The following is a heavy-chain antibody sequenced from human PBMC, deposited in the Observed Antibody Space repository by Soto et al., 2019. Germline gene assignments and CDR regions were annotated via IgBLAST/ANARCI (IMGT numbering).Heavy chain of an antibody. Sequence: PGESLKISCQGSGFSFTNYWISWVRQMPGKGLEWMGNIYPVDSDTSYSPSFQGHVTFSVDTSISTAYLQWTRLKASDTAMYFCWSIESIARNGIDAWGQGTLVTVSS. CDR2: IYPVDSDT. J-gene: IGHJ5*02. CDR3: WSIESIARNGIDA. CDR1: GFSFTNYW. V-gene: IGHV5-51*01. D-gene: IGHD6-13*01.